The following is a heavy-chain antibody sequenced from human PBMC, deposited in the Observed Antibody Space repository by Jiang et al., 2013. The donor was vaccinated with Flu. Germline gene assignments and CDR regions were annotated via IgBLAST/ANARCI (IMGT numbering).Heavy chain of an antibody. CDR3: ARLYYYDSSGYYFGLPVGDY. V-gene: IGHV5-51*03. J-gene: IGHJ4*02. Sequence: GAEVKKPGESLKISCKGSGYSFTSYWIGWVRQMPGKGLEWMGIIYPGDSDTRYSPSFQGQVTISADKSISTAYLQWSSLKASDTAMYYCARLYYYDSSGYYFGLPVGDYWGQGTLVTVSS. CDR2: IYPGDSDT. D-gene: IGHD3-22*01. CDR1: GYSFTSYW.